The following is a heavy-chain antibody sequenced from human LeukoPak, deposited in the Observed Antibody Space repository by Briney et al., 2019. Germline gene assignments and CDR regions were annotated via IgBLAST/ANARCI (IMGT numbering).Heavy chain of an antibody. CDR1: GYTFTSYA. D-gene: IGHD3-22*01. CDR3: ARDDYPILYYYDSSGYPSPY. V-gene: IGHV7-4-1*02. CDR2: INTNTGNP. Sequence: ASVKVSCKASGYTFTSYAMNWVRQAPGQGLEWMGWINTNTGNPTYAQGFTGRFVFSLDTSVSTAYLQISSLKAEDTAVYYCARDDYPILYYYDSSGYPSPYWGQGTLVTVSS. J-gene: IGHJ4*02.